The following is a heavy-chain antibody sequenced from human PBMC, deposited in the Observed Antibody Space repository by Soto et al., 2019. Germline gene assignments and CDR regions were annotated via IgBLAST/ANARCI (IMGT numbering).Heavy chain of an antibody. J-gene: IGHJ6*02. D-gene: IGHD2-21*02. CDR2: ISHDESNR. Sequence: QVQLVESGGGVVQPGRSLRLSCAASGFTFSSYAMHWVRQAPGRGLEWVAFISHDESNRLYADSVKGRFSISRDNSKNILYLQMSSLTLEDTAVYYCPSVGVTNRWTEALDVWGHGTTVTVSS. CDR3: PSVGVTNRWTEALDV. V-gene: IGHV3-30-3*01. CDR1: GFTFSSYA.